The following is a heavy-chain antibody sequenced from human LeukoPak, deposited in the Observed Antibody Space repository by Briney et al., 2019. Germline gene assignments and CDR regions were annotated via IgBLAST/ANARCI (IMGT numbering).Heavy chain of an antibody. CDR3: AKGRDGDYVGNWFDP. Sequence: GGSLRLSCAASGFTFSSYAMHWVRQAPGKGLEWVSGISWNSGSIGYADSVKGRFTISRDNAKNSLYLQMNSLRAEDTALYYCAKGRDGDYVGNWFDPWGQGTLVTVSS. V-gene: IGHV3-9*01. D-gene: IGHD4-17*01. CDR2: ISWNSGSI. CDR1: GFTFSSYA. J-gene: IGHJ5*02.